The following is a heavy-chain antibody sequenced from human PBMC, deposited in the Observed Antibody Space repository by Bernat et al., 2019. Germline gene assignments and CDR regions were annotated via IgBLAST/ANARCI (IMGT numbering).Heavy chain of an antibody. J-gene: IGHJ3*02. CDR2: ISGSGGST. Sequence: EVQLLESGGGLVQPGGSLRLSCAASGFTFSSYAMSWVRQAPGKGLDWVSAISGSGGSTYYADSVKGRFTISRDNSKNTLYLKMNSLRAEDTAVYYCAKDRMGCSSTSCYMTDAFDIWGQGTMVTVSS. D-gene: IGHD2-2*02. V-gene: IGHV3-23*01. CDR1: GFTFSSYA. CDR3: AKDRMGCSSTSCYMTDAFDI.